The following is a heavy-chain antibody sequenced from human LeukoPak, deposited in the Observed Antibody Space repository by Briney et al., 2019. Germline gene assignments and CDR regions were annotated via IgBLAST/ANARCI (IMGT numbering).Heavy chain of an antibody. V-gene: IGHV1-46*01. CDR1: GGTFSSHA. CDR2: INPTGGST. CDR3: ARANFEAVAGTYRYYGMDV. J-gene: IGHJ6*02. D-gene: IGHD6-19*01. Sequence: ASVKVSCKASGGTFSSHAISWVRQAPGQGLEWMGIINPTGGSTTYAQKFQGRVTMTRDTSTSTVYMDLSSLRFEDTAVYYCARANFEAVAGTYRYYGMDVWGQGTTVTVSS.